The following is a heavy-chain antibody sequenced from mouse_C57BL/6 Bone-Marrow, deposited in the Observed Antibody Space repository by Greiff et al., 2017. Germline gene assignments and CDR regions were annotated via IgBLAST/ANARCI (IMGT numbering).Heavy chain of an antibody. CDR1: GFTFSDYG. V-gene: IGHV5-17*01. J-gene: IGHJ3*01. CDR3: ERGGYDSDYVCAY. Sequence: EVQRVESGGGLVKPGGSLKLSCAASGFTFSDYGMHWVRQAPEKGLEWVAYISRGSSTIYYADKVKGRFTIARDNAKHTLFLEMTSLRSEDTAMYSGERGGYDSDYVCAYWGQGTLVTVSA. D-gene: IGHD2-13*01. CDR2: ISRGSSTI.